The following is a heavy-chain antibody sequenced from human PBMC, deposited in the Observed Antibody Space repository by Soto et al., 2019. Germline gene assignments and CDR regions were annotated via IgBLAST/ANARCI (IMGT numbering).Heavy chain of an antibody. V-gene: IGHV3-21*01. CDR3: ARPNDHTALATGFDS. D-gene: IGHD5-18*01. J-gene: IGHJ4*02. CDR2: ITSYSTYI. CDR1: GFTFSSSA. Sequence: PAGSLGLSCAVSGFTFSSSAMNWVRQAPGKGLEWVSSITSYSTYIYYADSVKGRFTISRDNAKNSLYLQMNSLTAEDTAIYYCARPNDHTALATGFDSWGQGTLVTVSS.